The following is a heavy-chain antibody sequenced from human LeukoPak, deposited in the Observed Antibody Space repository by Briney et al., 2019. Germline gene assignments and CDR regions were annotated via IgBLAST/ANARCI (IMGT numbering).Heavy chain of an antibody. V-gene: IGHV4-4*07. D-gene: IGHD4-17*01. CDR2: IHTSGNA. CDR3: ARVGLTTMTSGPYDY. J-gene: IGHJ4*02. Sequence: SETLSLTCIVSGGSISSYYWTWIRQPAGKGLELIGHIHTSGNANYNPSLKSRVTMSVDTFKNQFSLRLSSVTAADTAVYYCARVGLTTMTSGPYDYWGQGTLVTVSS. CDR1: GGSISSYY.